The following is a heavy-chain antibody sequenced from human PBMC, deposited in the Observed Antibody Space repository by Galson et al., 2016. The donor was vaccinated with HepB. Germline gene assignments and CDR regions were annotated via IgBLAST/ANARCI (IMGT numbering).Heavy chain of an antibody. D-gene: IGHD1-14*01. CDR2: ISSGSSAI. CDR3: ARDGNHGYDMDY. V-gene: IGHV3-48*02. Sequence: SLRLSCAASGFTFSGYNMDWVRQAPGKGLEWVSYISSGSSAIYYADSVKGRFTISRDNAKNSLYLQMSSLRDEDTAIYFCARDGNHGYDMDYWGQGTLSPSP. J-gene: IGHJ4*02. CDR1: GFTFSGYN.